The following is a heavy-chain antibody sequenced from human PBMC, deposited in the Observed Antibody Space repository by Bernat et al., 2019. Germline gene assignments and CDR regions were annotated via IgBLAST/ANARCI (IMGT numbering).Heavy chain of an antibody. J-gene: IGHJ3*02. CDR1: GFTFSSYA. D-gene: IGHD2-2*01. CDR2: LSGSGGST. V-gene: IGHV3-23*04. CDR3: AKDFYCSSTSCYVGAFDI. Sequence: EVQLVESGGGLVQPGGSLRLPCAASGFTFSSYAMSWVRQAPGKGLEWVSALSGSGGSTYYADSVKGRFSISRDNAKNTLYLQMNSVRAEDTAVYYCAKDFYCSSTSCYVGAFDIWGQGTMVTVSS.